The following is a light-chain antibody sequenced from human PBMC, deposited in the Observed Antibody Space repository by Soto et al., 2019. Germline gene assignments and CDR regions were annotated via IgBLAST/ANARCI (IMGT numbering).Light chain of an antibody. CDR1: SSNIGAGYD. CDR2: GNS. Sequence: QSVLTQPPSVSGAPGQRVTISCTGSSSNIGAGYDVHWYQQLPGTAPKLLIYGNSNRPSGVPDRFSGSKSGTSASLAITGLQAEDEADYYCHSYYSSLSALVFATGTKLTVL. J-gene: IGLJ1*01. V-gene: IGLV1-40*01. CDR3: HSYYSSLSALV.